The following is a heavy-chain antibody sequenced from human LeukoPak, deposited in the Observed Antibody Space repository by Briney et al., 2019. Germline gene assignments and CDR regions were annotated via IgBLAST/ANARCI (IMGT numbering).Heavy chain of an antibody. Sequence: PGRSLRLSCAASGFTFSTYAMHWVRQAPGKGLEWVAVISYDGSTKYYADSVKGRFTISRDYSKNTLYLQMDSLRAEDTAVYYCAREYGPYSSSFFPTDYWGQGTLVTVSS. J-gene: IGHJ4*02. CDR2: ISYDGSTK. CDR3: AREYGPYSSSFFPTDY. V-gene: IGHV3-30-3*01. CDR1: GFTFSTYA. D-gene: IGHD6-6*01.